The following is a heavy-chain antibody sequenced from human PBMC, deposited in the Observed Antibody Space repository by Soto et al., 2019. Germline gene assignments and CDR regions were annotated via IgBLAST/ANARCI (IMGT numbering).Heavy chain of an antibody. CDR3: ARYHDSSGYYYVFDY. CDR2: IIPIFGTA. Sequence: SVKVSCKASGGTFSSSAISWVRQAPGQGLEWMGGIIPIFGTANYAQKFQGRVTITADESTSTAYMELSSLRSEDTAVYYCARYHDSSGYYYVFDYWGQGTLVTVSS. D-gene: IGHD3-22*01. J-gene: IGHJ4*02. CDR1: GGTFSSSA. V-gene: IGHV1-69*13.